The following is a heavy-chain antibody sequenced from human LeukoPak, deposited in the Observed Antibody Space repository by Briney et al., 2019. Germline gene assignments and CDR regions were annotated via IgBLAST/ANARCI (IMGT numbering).Heavy chain of an antibody. J-gene: IGHJ4*02. V-gene: IGHV4-31*03. CDR1: GGSISSGVYY. Sequence: SETLSLTCTVSGGSISSGVYYWTWIRQLPGKGLEWIGYIYHSGSTYYNPSLKSRVSMSVDTSKNQFSLRLTSVTAADTAVYYCARDKGDGYSYWLFDHWGQGTLVTVSS. D-gene: IGHD5-24*01. CDR2: IYHSGST. CDR3: ARDKGDGYSYWLFDH.